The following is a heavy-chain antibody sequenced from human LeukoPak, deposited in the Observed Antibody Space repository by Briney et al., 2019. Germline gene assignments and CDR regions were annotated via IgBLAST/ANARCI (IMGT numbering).Heavy chain of an antibody. D-gene: IGHD3-16*01. V-gene: IGHV1-69*05. CDR2: IIPIFGPA. CDR1: GGTFSSYA. CDR3: ARDQGGAAHFDC. Sequence: SVKVSCKASGGTFSSYAISWVRQAPGQGLEWMGRIIPIFGPANYAQKFQGRVTITTDESTSTAYMDLSSLRSEDTAVYYCARDQGGAAHFDCGGKGTLVTVSS. J-gene: IGHJ4*02.